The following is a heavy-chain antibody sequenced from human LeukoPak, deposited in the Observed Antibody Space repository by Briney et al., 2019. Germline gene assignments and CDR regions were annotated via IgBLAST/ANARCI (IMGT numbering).Heavy chain of an antibody. V-gene: IGHV1-2*02. D-gene: IGHD1-1*01. CDR1: GYTFTDHY. J-gene: IGHJ4*02. CDR2: INPNSGVT. CDR3: ARERSTGYIDY. Sequence: ASVKVSCKTSGYTFTDHYLHWVRQAPGQGLEWMGWINPNSGVTSYAQNFQGRVSMTRDTSIRTAYLEVNWLTSDDTAVYFCARERSTGYIDYWGQGTLVTVSS.